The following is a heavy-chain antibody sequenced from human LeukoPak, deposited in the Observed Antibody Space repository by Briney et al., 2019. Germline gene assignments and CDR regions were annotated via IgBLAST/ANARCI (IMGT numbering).Heavy chain of an antibody. Sequence: QPGGSLRLSCAASGFTFTNYWMSWVRQAPGKGLEWVANIRPDGGEKYYVDSVKGRFTISRDDAKQSMYLQMNSLRVDDTGVYYCARDLTVGGPWGQGTRVIVSS. V-gene: IGHV3-7*01. CDR3: ARDLTVGGP. CDR2: IRPDGGEK. D-gene: IGHD6-19*01. CDR1: GFTFTNYW. J-gene: IGHJ5*02.